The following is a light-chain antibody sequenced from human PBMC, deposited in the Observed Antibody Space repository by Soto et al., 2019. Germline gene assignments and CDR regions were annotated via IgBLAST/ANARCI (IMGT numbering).Light chain of an antibody. CDR3: YSYKSTTDRV. V-gene: IGLV2-14*01. J-gene: IGLJ2*01. CDR2: AVS. CDR1: SSDVSGYNS. Sequence: QSALTQPASVSGSPGQSITISCTGTSSDVSGYNSVSWYQQHPGRAPKLIIYAVSNRPSGVSDRFSGSKSGNTAFLTISGLQAEDEADYYCYSYKSTTDRVFGGGTKLTVL.